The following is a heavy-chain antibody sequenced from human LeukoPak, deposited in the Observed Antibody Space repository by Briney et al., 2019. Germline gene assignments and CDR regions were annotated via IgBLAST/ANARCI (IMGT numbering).Heavy chain of an antibody. Sequence: SVKVSCKASGGTFSSYAISWVRQAPGQGLEWMGRIIPILGIANYAQKFQGRVTITADKSTGTAYMELSSLRSEDTAVYYCARGGYSYGSPLNYWGQGTLVTVSS. CDR2: IIPILGIA. V-gene: IGHV1-69*04. CDR1: GGTFSSYA. J-gene: IGHJ4*02. D-gene: IGHD5-18*01. CDR3: ARGGYSYGSPLNY.